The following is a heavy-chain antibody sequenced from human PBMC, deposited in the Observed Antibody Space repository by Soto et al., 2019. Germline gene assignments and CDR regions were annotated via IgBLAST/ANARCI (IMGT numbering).Heavy chain of an antibody. D-gene: IGHD6-13*01. CDR1: GFTCSNAW. CDR2: IKSKTDGGTT. J-gene: IGHJ6*02. Sequence: EVQLVESGGGLVKPGGSLRLSCAASGFTCSNAWMSWVRQAPGKGLEWVGRIKSKTDGGTTDYAAPVKGRFTISRDDSKNTLYLQMNSLKTEDTAVSYCTTDFGVNSSSGVFYYYYCMDVWGQGTTVTVSS. CDR3: TTDFGVNSSSGVFYYYYCMDV. V-gene: IGHV3-15*01.